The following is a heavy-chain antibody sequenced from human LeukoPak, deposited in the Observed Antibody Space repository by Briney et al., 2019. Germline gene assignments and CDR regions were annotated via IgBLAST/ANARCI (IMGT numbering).Heavy chain of an antibody. CDR2: IYTSGST. D-gene: IGHD3-22*01. Sequence: SETLSLTCTVSGGSISSGSYYWSWIRQPAGKGLEWIGRIYTSGSTNYNPSLKSRVTISVDTTKNQSSLNLTSSTAADTAVYYCARDGYYYGSSGYYYPEDWGQGTLVTVSS. J-gene: IGHJ4*02. V-gene: IGHV4-61*02. CDR1: GGSISSGSYY. CDR3: ARDGYYYGSSGYYYPED.